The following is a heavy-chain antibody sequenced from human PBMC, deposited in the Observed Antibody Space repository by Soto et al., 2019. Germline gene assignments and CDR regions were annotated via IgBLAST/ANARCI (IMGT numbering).Heavy chain of an antibody. V-gene: IGHV1-18*01. CDR3: ARDKGAYCGGDCYSTWFDP. CDR1: GYTFTSYG. CDR2: SSAYSGNT. D-gene: IGHD2-21*02. Sequence: QVQLVQSGAEVKKPGASVKVSCKASGYTFTSYGISWVRQAPGQGLEWMGWSSAYSGNTNYAQKLQGRVTMTTDTRSSTAYMELRSLRSDDTAVYYCARDKGAYCGGDCYSTWFDPWGQGTLVTVSS. J-gene: IGHJ5*02.